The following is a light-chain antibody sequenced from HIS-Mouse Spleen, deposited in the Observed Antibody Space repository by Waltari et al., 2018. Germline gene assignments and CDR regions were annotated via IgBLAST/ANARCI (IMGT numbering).Light chain of an antibody. CDR3: QQSYSTPPLT. J-gene: IGKJ4*01. CDR1: QSISSY. CDR2: AAS. Sequence: DIQMTQSPSSLSASVGDRVTITCRASQSISSYLNWYQQKPGKAPKLLIYAASSLQSGVPSRFSGSGSGTDFTLTISSPQPEDFATYYCQQSYSTPPLTFGGGTKVEIK. V-gene: IGKV1-39*01.